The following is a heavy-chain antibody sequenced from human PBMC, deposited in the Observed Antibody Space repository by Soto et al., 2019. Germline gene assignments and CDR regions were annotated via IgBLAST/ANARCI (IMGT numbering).Heavy chain of an antibody. J-gene: IGHJ4*02. CDR2: ISSTTNYI. Sequence: GGSLRLSCAASGFTFSRYSMNWVRQAPGKGLEWVSSISSTTNYIYYADSMKGRFTVPRDNAKNSVYLDMNSLSAEDTAVYYCARESEDLTSNFDYWGQGTLVTVSS. V-gene: IGHV3-21*01. CDR1: GFTFSRYS. CDR3: ARESEDLTSNFDY.